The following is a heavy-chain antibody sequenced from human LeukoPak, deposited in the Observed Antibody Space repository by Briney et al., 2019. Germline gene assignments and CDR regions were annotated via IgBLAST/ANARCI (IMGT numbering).Heavy chain of an antibody. CDR3: ARHGPPGEGLLWFGELFVSRGRNWFDP. Sequence: SETLSLTCTVSGGSISSSSYYWGWIRQPPGKGLEWIGSIYYSGSTYYNPSLKSRVTISVDTSKNQFSLKLSSVTAADTAVYYCARHGPPGEGLLWFGELFVSRGRNWFDPWGQGTLVTVSS. CDR1: GGSISSSSYY. J-gene: IGHJ5*02. D-gene: IGHD3-10*01. CDR2: IYYSGST. V-gene: IGHV4-39*01.